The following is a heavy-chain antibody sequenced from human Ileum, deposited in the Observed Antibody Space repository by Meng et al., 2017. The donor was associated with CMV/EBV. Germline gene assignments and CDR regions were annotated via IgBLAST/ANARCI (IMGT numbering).Heavy chain of an antibody. CDR3: ARNIFEDQMLPSDY. CDR2: TYYRSKWYN. Sequence: QVQLQQSGPGLVKPSQTLSLTCAISGDSVSSKSVTWNWIRQSPSRGLEWLGRTYYRSKWYNDYAVSVKSRITINPDTSRNHFFLQLSSVSPEDTAVYYCARNIFEDQMLPSDYWGQGTLVTVSS. J-gene: IGHJ4*02. CDR1: GDSVSSKSVT. V-gene: IGHV6-1*01. D-gene: IGHD2-2*01.